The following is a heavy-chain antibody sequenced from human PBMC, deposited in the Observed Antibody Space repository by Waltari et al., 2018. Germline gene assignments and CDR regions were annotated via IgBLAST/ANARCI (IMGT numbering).Heavy chain of an antibody. D-gene: IGHD3-10*01. CDR2: IRDSGSRT. Sequence: EVQLLESGGGSVQPGGSLRLSCVASGFTFRSYAMSWVRQAPGKGLEWVSSIRDSGSRTFYADSVEGRFTIARDNSESTLYLQMNSLGADDTAAYYCATHFDSGTYNNLFVYWGQGTLVTVSS. CDR3: ATHFDSGTYNNLFVY. J-gene: IGHJ4*02. CDR1: GFTFRSYA. V-gene: IGHV3-23*01.